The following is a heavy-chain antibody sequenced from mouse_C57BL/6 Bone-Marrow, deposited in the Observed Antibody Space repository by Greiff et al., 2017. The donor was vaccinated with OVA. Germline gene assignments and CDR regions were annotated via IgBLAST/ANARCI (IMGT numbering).Heavy chain of an antibody. D-gene: IGHD6-1*01. CDR3: ARTSPGGYFDV. Sequence: VQLQQSGPELVKPGASVKISCKASGYTFTDYYMNWVKQSHGKSLEWIGDINPNNGGTSYNQKFKGKATLTVDKSSSTAYMELRSLTSEDSAVYYCARTSPGGYFDVWGTGTTVTVSS. CDR1: GYTFTDYY. J-gene: IGHJ1*03. V-gene: IGHV1-26*01. CDR2: INPNNGGT.